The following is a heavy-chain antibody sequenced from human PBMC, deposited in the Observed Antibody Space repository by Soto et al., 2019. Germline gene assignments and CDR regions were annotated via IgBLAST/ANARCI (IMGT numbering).Heavy chain of an antibody. Sequence: QITLKESGPTLVKPTQTLTLTCTISGFSLSTSGAGVGWIRQPPGKALEWLTVVYWDDHKRYSPSLKSRLAXTXAXSXXQVVITMTNMDTVDTATYCCADRLGGSKTGGAFDIWDQGTMVAVSS. CDR2: VYWDDHK. D-gene: IGHD1-26*01. J-gene: IGHJ3*02. CDR3: ADRLGGSKTGGAFDI. V-gene: IGHV2-5*02. CDR1: GFSLSTSGAG.